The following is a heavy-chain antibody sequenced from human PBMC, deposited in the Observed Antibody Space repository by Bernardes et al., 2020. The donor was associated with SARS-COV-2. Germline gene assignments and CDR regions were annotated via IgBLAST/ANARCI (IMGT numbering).Heavy chain of an antibody. D-gene: IGHD2-8*01. CDR3: GKDMVSSTVAYNWFDP. V-gene: IGHV3-30*18. Sequence: GGSLRLSCAASGFTFSNYGMHWVRQAPGKGLEWVAVISYEGRGKYYADSVKGRFTISRDNSKNTLYLQMNSLRAEDTAVYYCGKDMVSSTVAYNWFDPWGQGTLVTVSS. CDR1: GFTFSNYG. J-gene: IGHJ5*02. CDR2: ISYEGRGK.